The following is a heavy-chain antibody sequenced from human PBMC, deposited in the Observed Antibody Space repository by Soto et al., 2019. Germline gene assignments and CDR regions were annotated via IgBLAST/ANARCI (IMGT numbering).Heavy chain of an antibody. Sequence: QVQLVESGGGVVQPGRSLRLSCAASGFTFSSYGMHWVRQAPGKGLEWVALISYDGSNKYYVDSVKGRFTISRDNSKNTLCLQMNSLRAGDTAVYYCAKDRLRGGFLTTATTNGMDVWGQGTTVTVSS. CDR2: ISYDGSNK. CDR3: AKDRLRGGFLTTATTNGMDV. CDR1: GFTFSSYG. V-gene: IGHV3-30*18. D-gene: IGHD1-26*01. J-gene: IGHJ6*02.